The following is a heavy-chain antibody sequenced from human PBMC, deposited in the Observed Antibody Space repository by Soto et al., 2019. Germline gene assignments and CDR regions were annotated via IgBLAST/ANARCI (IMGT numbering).Heavy chain of an antibody. CDR1: GFSLSTSGMC. J-gene: IGHJ3*02. CDR2: IDWDDDK. D-gene: IGHD3-22*01. CDR3: ARISVNDSSGYHYDAFDI. V-gene: IGHV2-70*01. Sequence: SGPTLVNPTQTLTLTCTFSGFSLSTSGMCVSWIRQPPGKALEWLALIDWDDDKYYSTSLKTRLTISKDTSKNQVVLTMTNMDPVDTATYYCARISVNDSSGYHYDAFDIWGQGTMVTVSS.